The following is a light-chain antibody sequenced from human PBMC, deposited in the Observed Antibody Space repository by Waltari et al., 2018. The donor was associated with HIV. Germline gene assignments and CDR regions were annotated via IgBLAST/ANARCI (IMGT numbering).Light chain of an antibody. Sequence: SYELTQPPSMSVSPGQTASITCSGDKLGDKYVCWYQQKPGQSPVLVIYQNKKRPPGIPERFSGSNSGNTGTLTISGTQAVDEADYYCQAWDSSTRGLFGGGTKLTVL. CDR2: QNK. V-gene: IGLV3-1*01. J-gene: IGLJ2*01. CDR1: KLGDKY. CDR3: QAWDSSTRGL.